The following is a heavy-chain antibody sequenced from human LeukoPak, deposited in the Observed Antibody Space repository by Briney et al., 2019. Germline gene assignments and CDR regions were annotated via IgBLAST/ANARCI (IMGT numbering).Heavy chain of an antibody. V-gene: IGHV3-7*01. Sequence: GGSLRLSCATSGFTFSGHCMSWVRQAPGKGLECVANIKQDGSEKYYVDSVKGRLTISRDNAKNSLYLQMNSLRAEDTAVYYCARGGGWLDYWGQGTLVTVSS. J-gene: IGHJ4*02. CDR1: GFTFSGHC. D-gene: IGHD3-16*01. CDR2: IKQDGSEK. CDR3: ARGGGWLDY.